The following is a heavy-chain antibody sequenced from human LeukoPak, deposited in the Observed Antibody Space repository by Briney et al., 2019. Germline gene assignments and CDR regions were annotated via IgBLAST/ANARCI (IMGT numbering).Heavy chain of an antibody. CDR2: INTNTGNP. Sequence: ASVKVSCKASGYTFTSYAMNWVRQAPGQGLEWMGWINTNTGNPTYAQGFIGRFVFSLDTSVSTAYLQISSLKAEDTAVYYCARPGDYPSAKDGFGELLAIDYWGQGTLVTVSS. J-gene: IGHJ4*02. D-gene: IGHD3-10*01. V-gene: IGHV7-4-1*02. CDR1: GYTFTSYA. CDR3: ARPGDYPSAKDGFGELLAIDY.